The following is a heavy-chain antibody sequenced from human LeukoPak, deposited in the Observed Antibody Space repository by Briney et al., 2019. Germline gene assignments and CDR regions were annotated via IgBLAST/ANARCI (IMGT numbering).Heavy chain of an antibody. Sequence: ASVKVSCKASGYTFTSYGISWVRQAPGQGLEWMGWISAYNGNTNYAQKFQGRVTMTRDTSISTAYMELSRLRSDDTAVYYCAREKPGIAPGGDHYYYYYMDVWGKGTTVTVSS. V-gene: IGHV1-18*01. J-gene: IGHJ6*03. CDR2: ISAYNGNT. D-gene: IGHD6-13*01. CDR3: AREKPGIAPGGDHYYYYYMDV. CDR1: GYTFTSYG.